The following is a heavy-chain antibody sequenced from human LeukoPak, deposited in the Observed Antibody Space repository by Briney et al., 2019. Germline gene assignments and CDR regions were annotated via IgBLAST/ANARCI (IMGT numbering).Heavy chain of an antibody. V-gene: IGHV1-18*01. J-gene: IGHJ4*02. Sequence: ASVKVSCKASGYTFTSYGISWVRQAPGQGLEWMGWISAYNGNTNYAQKLQGRVTMTTDTSTSTAYMELRSMRSDDTAVYYCARDNAVNYDFWSGYYDYWGQGTLVTVSS. CDR2: ISAYNGNT. CDR1: GYTFTSYG. D-gene: IGHD3-3*01. CDR3: ARDNAVNYDFWSGYYDY.